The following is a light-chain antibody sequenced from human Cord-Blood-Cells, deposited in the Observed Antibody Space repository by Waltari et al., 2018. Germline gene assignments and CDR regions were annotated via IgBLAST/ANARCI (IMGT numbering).Light chain of an antibody. V-gene: IGLV2-23*01. Sequence: QSALTQPASVSGSPGQSITISCTGTSSDVGSYNLVSWYQQHPGKAPKLMIYEGSKRPSVVSNRFSGSKSGNTASLTISGLQADDEADYFCCSYAGSSTVVFGGGTKLTVL. CDR3: CSYAGSSTVV. CDR1: SSDVGSYNL. CDR2: EGS. J-gene: IGLJ2*01.